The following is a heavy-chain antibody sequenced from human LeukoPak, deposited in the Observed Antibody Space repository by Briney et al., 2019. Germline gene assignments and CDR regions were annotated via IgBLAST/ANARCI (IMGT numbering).Heavy chain of an antibody. CDR2: ISAYNGNT. D-gene: IGHD3-3*01. CDR3: TTRSGDFWSGFVN. J-gene: IGHJ4*02. Sequence: GASVKVSCKASGYTFTSYSISWVRQAPGQGLEWMGWISAYNGNTNYAQKLQGRVTMTEDTSTQTAYMELSGLTSDDTAVYYCTTRSGDFWSGFVNWGQGTLVTVSS. CDR1: GYTFTSYS. V-gene: IGHV1-18*01.